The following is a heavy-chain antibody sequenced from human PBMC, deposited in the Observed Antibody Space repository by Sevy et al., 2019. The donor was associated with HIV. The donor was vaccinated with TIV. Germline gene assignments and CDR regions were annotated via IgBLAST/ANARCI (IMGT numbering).Heavy chain of an antibody. Sequence: GGSLRLSCETSGFTFSDYWMTWVRQAPGKGLEWVASIYQDGSEKYYMDSVKGRFTVSRDNAKNSLFLQMNSLRVEDTAVYYCAREGSYGDYMLSYYYGMDVWGQGTTVTVSS. CDR2: IYQDGSEK. CDR1: GFTFSDYW. CDR3: AREGSYGDYMLSYYYGMDV. J-gene: IGHJ6*02. V-gene: IGHV3-7*01. D-gene: IGHD4-17*01.